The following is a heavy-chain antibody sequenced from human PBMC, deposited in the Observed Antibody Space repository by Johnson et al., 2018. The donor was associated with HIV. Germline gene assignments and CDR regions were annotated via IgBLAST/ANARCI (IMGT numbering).Heavy chain of an antibody. CDR1: GFTFSSYA. D-gene: IGHD3-22*01. CDR3: AKGQSSGYPKDAFDI. Sequence: QVLLVESGGGLVQPGGSLRLSCAASGFTFSSYAMHWVRQAPGKGLEWVAVISKDGANNYHADSVKGRFTISRDNSKNTLYLQMNSLRTEDTAMYYCAKGQSSGYPKDAFDIWGRGTIVIVSS. J-gene: IGHJ3*02. V-gene: IGHV3-30-3*02. CDR2: ISKDGANN.